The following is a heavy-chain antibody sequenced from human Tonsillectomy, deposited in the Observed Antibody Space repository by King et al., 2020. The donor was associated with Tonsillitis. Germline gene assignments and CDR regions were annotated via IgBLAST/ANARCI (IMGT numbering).Heavy chain of an antibody. D-gene: IGHD6-6*01. Sequence: VQLVESGGGVVQPGGSLRLSCAASGFTFSHHALHWVRQAPGKGLEWVTYIRFDGSNEYYVDSVKGRFTISRDNSKNTLYLQMNSLRTEDTAVYYWAIFGSIAGRRDYWGQGTLVSVSS. CDR1: GFTFSHHA. J-gene: IGHJ4*02. CDR3: AIFGSIAGRRDY. CDR2: IRFDGSNE. V-gene: IGHV3-30*02.